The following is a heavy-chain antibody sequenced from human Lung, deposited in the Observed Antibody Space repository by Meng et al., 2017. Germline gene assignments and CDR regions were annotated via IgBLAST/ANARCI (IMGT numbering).Heavy chain of an antibody. D-gene: IGHD3-10*01. CDR3: AKIPTYGSGRYYFDY. CDR2: IKEEGSEE. Sequence: GESLKISCAASGFTFSSYWMSWVRQAPGKGLEWVAKIKEEGSEEYYVDSVKGRFTISRDNAKNSLYLQMNSLRAEDTAVYYCAKIPTYGSGRYYFDYWGQGTLVTVSS. J-gene: IGHJ4*02. V-gene: IGHV3-7*01. CDR1: GFTFSSYW.